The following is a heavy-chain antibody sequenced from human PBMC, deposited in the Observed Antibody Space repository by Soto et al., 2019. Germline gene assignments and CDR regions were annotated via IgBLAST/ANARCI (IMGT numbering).Heavy chain of an antibody. CDR2: ISSRGDRT. V-gene: IGHV3-23*01. D-gene: IGHD5-18*01. J-gene: IGHJ6*02. CDR1: GFTFSRYA. Sequence: GGSLRLSCAGSGFTFSRYAMNWVRQAPGKGLEWVSIISSRGDRTSYAESVKGRFTISRDDSKNTLFLHMNSLGAEDTAVYYCAKETGYSYGFQPNALDVWGQGTAVTVSS. CDR3: AKETGYSYGFQPNALDV.